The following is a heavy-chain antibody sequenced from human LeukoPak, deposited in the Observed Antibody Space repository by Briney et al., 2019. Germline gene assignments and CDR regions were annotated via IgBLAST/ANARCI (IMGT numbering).Heavy chain of an antibody. D-gene: IGHD2/OR15-2a*01. Sequence: GGSLRLSCAASGFTVSSNYMSWVRQAPGKGLEWVSTIYSGGSTYYADSVKGRFTISRDNSKNTLYLQMNSLRVEDTAVYYCARDSSLNSYYYYGMDVWGQGTTVTVSS. CDR1: GFTVSSNY. J-gene: IGHJ6*02. CDR2: IYSGGST. CDR3: ARDSSLNSYYYYGMDV. V-gene: IGHV3-66*01.